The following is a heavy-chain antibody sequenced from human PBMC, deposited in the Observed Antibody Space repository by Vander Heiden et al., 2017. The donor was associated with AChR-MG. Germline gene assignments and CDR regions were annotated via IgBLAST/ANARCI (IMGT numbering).Heavy chain of an antibody. CDR3: AKVPYGGYDFDY. CDR2: ISWNSGSI. V-gene: IGHV3-9*01. D-gene: IGHD5-12*01. J-gene: IGHJ4*02. Sequence: EVQLAESGGGWVQPGRSLCLPCPATGLPFEDYAMHGGRQAPGKGLEWVSGISWNSGSIGYADSVKGRFTISRDNAKNSLYLQMNSLRAEDTALYYCAKVPYGGYDFDYWGQGTLVTVSS. CDR1: GLPFEDYA.